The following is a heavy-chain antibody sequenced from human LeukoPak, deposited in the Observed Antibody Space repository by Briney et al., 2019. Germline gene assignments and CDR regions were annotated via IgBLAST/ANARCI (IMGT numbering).Heavy chain of an antibody. CDR2: ISAYNGNT. J-gene: IGHJ6*03. CDR3: ARVRFLEWPIPSEPRQNYYYYYMDV. CDR1: GYTFTSYG. D-gene: IGHD3-3*01. Sequence: ASVTVSCMASGYTFTSYGISWVRQAPGQGLEWMGWISAYNGNTNYAQKLQGRVTMTTDTSTSTAYMELRSLRSDDTAVYYCARVRFLEWPIPSEPRQNYYYYYMDVWGKGTTVTVSS. V-gene: IGHV1-18*01.